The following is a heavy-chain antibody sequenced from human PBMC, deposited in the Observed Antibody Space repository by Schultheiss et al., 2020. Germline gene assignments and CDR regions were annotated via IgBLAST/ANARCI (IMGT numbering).Heavy chain of an antibody. CDR2: IYYSGST. Sequence: SETLSLTCTVSGGSISSYYWSWIRQPPGKGLEWIGYIYYSGSTNYNPSLKSRVTISVDTSKNQFSLKLSSVTAADTAVYYCARGDPVVVAATLDAFDIWGQGTMVTVSS. CDR1: GGSISSYY. J-gene: IGHJ3*02. V-gene: IGHV4-59*01. D-gene: IGHD2-15*01. CDR3: ARGDPVVVAATLDAFDI.